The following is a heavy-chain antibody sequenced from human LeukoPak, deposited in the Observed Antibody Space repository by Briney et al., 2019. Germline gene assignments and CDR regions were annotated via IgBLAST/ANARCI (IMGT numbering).Heavy chain of an antibody. CDR1: GFTYSSCV. V-gene: IGHV3-30*02. J-gene: IGHJ4*02. CDR3: AIGVNYAFDD. Sequence: PGGSLRLSCATSGFTYSSCVMAWVRQAPGKGLEWVAFLRYDGRSKYYLDAVKGRFTISRDNSKNTVYLQMDSLRPEDTAVYYCAIGVNYAFDDWGQGTLVTVSS. D-gene: IGHD1-7*01. CDR2: LRYDGRSK.